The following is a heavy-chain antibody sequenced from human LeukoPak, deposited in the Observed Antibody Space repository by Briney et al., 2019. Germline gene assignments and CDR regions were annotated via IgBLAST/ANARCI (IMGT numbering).Heavy chain of an antibody. CDR3: ARARDGYNNQGFDY. J-gene: IGHJ4*02. CDR2: ISSSSCYI. CDR1: GLTFSSYG. V-gene: IGHV3-21*01. Sequence: GGSLRLSCAASGLTFSSYGMKWVRQAGGEGLEWVSSISSSSCYIYCAGSVTGRFSISRNNAKNTLYLQMNSLRAEDTAVYYCARARDGYNNQGFDYWGQGNLVTVSS. D-gene: IGHD5-24*01.